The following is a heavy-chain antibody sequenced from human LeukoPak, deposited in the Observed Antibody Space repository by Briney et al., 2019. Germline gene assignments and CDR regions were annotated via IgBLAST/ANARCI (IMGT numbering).Heavy chain of an antibody. D-gene: IGHD3-10*01. V-gene: IGHV3-21*01. J-gene: IGHJ4*02. CDR2: ISGSSSYI. CDR3: AKEGRSYEIDY. Sequence: GGSLRLSCAASGFTFSSYSMNWVRQAPGKGLEWVSSISGSSSYIYYADSVKGRFTISRDNSKNTLYLQMNSLRAEDTAVYYCAKEGRSYEIDYWGQGTLVTVSS. CDR1: GFTFSSYS.